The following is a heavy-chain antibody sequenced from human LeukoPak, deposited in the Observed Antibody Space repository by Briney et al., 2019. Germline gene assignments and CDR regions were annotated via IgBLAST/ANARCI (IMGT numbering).Heavy chain of an antibody. Sequence: SETLSLTCTVSGGSVSSYYWSWIRQHPGTGPEWIGYIYYSGSPYYNPSLKSRVTISVDTSKSQFSLKLSPVTAADTAVYYCAREVLVRGFDFWGRGTLVTVSS. V-gene: IGHV4-59*06. CDR1: GGSVSSYY. CDR3: AREVLVRGFDF. D-gene: IGHD3-10*01. CDR2: IYYSGSP. J-gene: IGHJ4*02.